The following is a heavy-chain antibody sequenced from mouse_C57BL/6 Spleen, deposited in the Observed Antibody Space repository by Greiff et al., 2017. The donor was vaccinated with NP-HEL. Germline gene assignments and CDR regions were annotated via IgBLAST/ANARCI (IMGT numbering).Heavy chain of an antibody. D-gene: IGHD1-1*01. CDR3: ARALTTVGPLYAMDY. CDR2: ISSGGSYT. J-gene: IGHJ4*01. CDR1: GFTFSSYG. Sequence: DVQLVESGGDLVKPGGSLKLSCAASGFTFSSYGMSWVRQTPDKRLEWVATISSGGSYTYYPDSVKGRFTISRDNAKNTLYLQVSSLKSEDTAMYYCARALTTVGPLYAMDYWGQGTSVTVSS. V-gene: IGHV5-6*01.